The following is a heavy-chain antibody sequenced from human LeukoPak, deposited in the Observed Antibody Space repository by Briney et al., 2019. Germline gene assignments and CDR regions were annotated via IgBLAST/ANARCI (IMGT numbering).Heavy chain of an antibody. CDR3: AKVGGQLWFPGAYYYMDV. Sequence: PGGSLRLSCAASGFTFDDYAMHWVRQAPGKGLEWVSLISWDGGSTYYADSVKGRFTISRDNSKNSLYLQMNSLRAEDTAVYYCAKVGGQLWFPGAYYYMDVWGKGTTVTISS. CDR1: GFTFDDYA. D-gene: IGHD5-18*01. V-gene: IGHV3-43D*03. CDR2: ISWDGGST. J-gene: IGHJ6*03.